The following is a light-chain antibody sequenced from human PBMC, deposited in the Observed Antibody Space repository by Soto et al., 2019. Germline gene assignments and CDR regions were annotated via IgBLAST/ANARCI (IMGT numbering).Light chain of an antibody. J-gene: IGLJ1*01. CDR2: EGA. CDR1: TSFVCTYNF. Sequence: QSVLTQPASVSGYAGQSITISCTGTTSFVCTYNFVSWYQQHPGKAPQDLIYEGAKRPSGVSNRFSGSTSGSTASLTISGLQTEDEADYYCCSYVGASIYVFGTGTKLTVL. CDR3: CSYVGASIYV. V-gene: IGLV2-23*01.